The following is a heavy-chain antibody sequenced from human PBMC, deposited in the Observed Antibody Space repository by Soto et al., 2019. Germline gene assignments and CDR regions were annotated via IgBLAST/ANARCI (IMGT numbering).Heavy chain of an antibody. CDR2: TYYGGTK. J-gene: IGHJ4*02. CDR1: VVTMTGGYY. D-gene: IGHD2-15*01. Sequence: SETLSLTCEVSVVTMTGGYYWGWIRQSPGKGLEWVGSTYYGGTKYYKPSLRSRFAISIDTSKNKFYLRLSTVTAADTALYYCSRAWYYSDFWGQGTLVTVSS. V-gene: IGHV4-38-2*01. CDR3: SRAWYYSDF.